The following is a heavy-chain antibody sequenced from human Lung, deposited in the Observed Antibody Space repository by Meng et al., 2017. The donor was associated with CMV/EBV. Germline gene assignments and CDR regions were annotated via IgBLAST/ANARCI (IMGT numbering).Heavy chain of an antibody. CDR2: IYDSGT. J-gene: IGHJ4*02. CDR1: GGFISNYY. D-gene: IGHD3-10*01. CDR3: AREDVRWVYGSGLGY. V-gene: IGHV4-59*01. Sequence: SXTXSLXCTVSGGFISNYYWSWIRQPPGKGLEWIGYIYDSGTNYNPSLKSRVTISIDTSKNKLSLNLFSVTAADTAVYYCAREDVRWVYGSGLGYWGQGTLVTVSS.